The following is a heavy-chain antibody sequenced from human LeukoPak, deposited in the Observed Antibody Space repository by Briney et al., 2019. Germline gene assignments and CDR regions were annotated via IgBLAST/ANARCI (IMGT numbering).Heavy chain of an antibody. CDR2: IYSSVST. D-gene: IGHD2-15*01. Sequence: PGGSLRLSCAASGFIVSSNYISCVRQAPGRGREWVSLIYSSVSTYYTASVKGRFTISRDHSKNTLYLQMNGLRAEDAALYYCGRGFESCSSGSCFKDWGQGTLVTVSS. V-gene: IGHV3-53*01. J-gene: IGHJ4*02. CDR3: GRGFESCSSGSCFKD. CDR1: GFIVSSNY.